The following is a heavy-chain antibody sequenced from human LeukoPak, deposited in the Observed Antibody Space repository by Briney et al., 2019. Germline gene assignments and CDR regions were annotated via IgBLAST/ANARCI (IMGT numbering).Heavy chain of an antibody. CDR1: GYTFTGYY. J-gene: IGHJ4*02. Sequence: ASVKVSCKASGYTFTGYYMHWVRQAPGQGLEWMGWINPNSGGTNYAQKFQGRVTMTRDTSISTAYMELSRLRSDDTAVYYCARDPPRSIAVAGSGQDYRGQGTLVTVSS. CDR3: ARDPPRSIAVAGSGQDY. D-gene: IGHD6-19*01. CDR2: INPNSGGT. V-gene: IGHV1-2*02.